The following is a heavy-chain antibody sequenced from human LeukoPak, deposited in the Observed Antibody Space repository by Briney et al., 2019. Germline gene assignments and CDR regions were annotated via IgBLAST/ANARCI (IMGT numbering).Heavy chain of an antibody. CDR1: GYTFTSYG. CDR3: ASRDGPQGGFDY. J-gene: IGHJ4*02. V-gene: IGHV1-2*02. CDR2: INPNSGT. D-gene: IGHD5-24*01. Sequence: ASVKVSCKASGYTFTSYGITWVRQAPGQGLEWMGWINPNSGTHYAQKFQGRVTMTRDTSISTAYMDLSRLTSDDTAVYFCASRDGPQGGFDYWGQGTLVTVSS.